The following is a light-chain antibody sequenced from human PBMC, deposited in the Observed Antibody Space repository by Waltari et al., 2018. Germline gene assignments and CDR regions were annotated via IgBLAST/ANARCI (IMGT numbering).Light chain of an antibody. Sequence: QSALTQPASVSGSPGQSITISCTGTSSDVGRYNLVSWYQQHPGQAPKLMIYEGSKRPSGVSIRFSGSKSGNTASLTISGLQAEDEADYYCCSYAGSSTLGLVFGGGTKLTVL. J-gene: IGLJ2*01. CDR2: EGS. V-gene: IGLV2-23*01. CDR3: CSYAGSSTLGLV. CDR1: SSDVGRYNL.